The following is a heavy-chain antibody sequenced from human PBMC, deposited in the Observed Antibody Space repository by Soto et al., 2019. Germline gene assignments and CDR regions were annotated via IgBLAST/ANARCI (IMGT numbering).Heavy chain of an antibody. CDR1: GGSISSYY. CDR2: IYYSGST. D-gene: IGHD2-15*01. CDR3: ARGGDIVVVVAATLDDAFDI. V-gene: IGHV4-59*01. J-gene: IGHJ3*02. Sequence: SETLSLTCTVSGGSISSYYWSWIRQPPGKGLEWIGYIYYSGSTNYNPSLKSRVTISVDTSKNQFSLKLSAVTAADTAVYYCARGGDIVVVVAATLDDAFDIWGQGTMVTVSS.